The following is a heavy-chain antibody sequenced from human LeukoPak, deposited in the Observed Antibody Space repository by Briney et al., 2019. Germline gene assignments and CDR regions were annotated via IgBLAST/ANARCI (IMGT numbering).Heavy chain of an antibody. V-gene: IGHV4-4*07. Sequence: PSETLSLTCTVSGGSISSYYWSWIRQPAGKGLEWIGRIYTSGSTNYNPSLKSRVTMSVDTSKNQFSLKLGSVTAADTAVYYCARDVGSSGWPPHYFDYWGQGTLVTVSS. D-gene: IGHD6-19*01. CDR1: GGSISSYY. CDR2: IYTSGST. CDR3: ARDVGSSGWPPHYFDY. J-gene: IGHJ4*02.